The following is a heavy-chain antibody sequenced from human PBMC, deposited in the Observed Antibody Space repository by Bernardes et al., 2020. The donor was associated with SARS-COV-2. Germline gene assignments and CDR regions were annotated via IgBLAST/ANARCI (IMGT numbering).Heavy chain of an antibody. CDR1: GFTFGDYV. CDR3: ARQHFDTEYYFDY. D-gene: IGHD3-9*01. CDR2: VIGTGRIK. Sequence: GGSLRLSCAASGFTFGDYVMTWVRQAPGKGLEWVSAVIGTGRIKYYTQSVKGRFTISRDNSKNTLYLQMHSLGAEDTATYYCARQHFDTEYYFDYWGQGIQVTVSS. V-gene: IGHV3-23*01. J-gene: IGHJ4*02.